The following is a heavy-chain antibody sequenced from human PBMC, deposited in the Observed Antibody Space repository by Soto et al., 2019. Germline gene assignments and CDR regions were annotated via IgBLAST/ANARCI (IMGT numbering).Heavy chain of an antibody. CDR2: INTRSGDT. D-gene: IGHD2-2*01. Sequence: ASVKVSCKASGGTFSSYAISWVRQAPGQGLEWMGRINTRSGDTTYAQKFQGRLTMTRATSISTAYTEMSSLIYDDTAVYYCGRHGVRDTTLGWFDTCGQGSLVTVSS. CDR1: GGTFSSYA. CDR3: GRHGVRDTTLGWFDT. V-gene: IGHV1-2*06. J-gene: IGHJ5*02.